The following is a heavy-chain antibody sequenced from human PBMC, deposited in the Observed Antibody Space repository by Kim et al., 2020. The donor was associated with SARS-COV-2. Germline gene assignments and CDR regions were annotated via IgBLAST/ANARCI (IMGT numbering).Heavy chain of an antibody. CDR3: ASGSGSYGN. J-gene: IGHJ4*02. V-gene: IGHV4-59*09. D-gene: IGHD3-16*01. CDR2: GIT. Sequence: GITNYNPSLTSRVTTSVDTSKNQFSLKLSSVTAADTAVYYCASGSGSYGNWGQGTLVIVFS.